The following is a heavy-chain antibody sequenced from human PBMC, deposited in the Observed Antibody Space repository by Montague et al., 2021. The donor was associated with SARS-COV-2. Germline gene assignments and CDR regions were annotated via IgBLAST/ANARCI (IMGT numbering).Heavy chain of an antibody. D-gene: IGHD3-22*01. CDR1: GGSISSYY. CDR3: SRQYYDSSGEDAFDI. V-gene: IGHV4-59*08. J-gene: IGHJ3*02. CDR2: IYYGGST. Sequence: SETLSLTCTVSGGSISSYYWSWILQPPGKGLEWIGYIYYGGSTNYNPSLKSRVTISVDTSKNQFSLKLRSVTAAATAVYYCSRQYYDSSGEDAFDIWGQGTMVTVSS.